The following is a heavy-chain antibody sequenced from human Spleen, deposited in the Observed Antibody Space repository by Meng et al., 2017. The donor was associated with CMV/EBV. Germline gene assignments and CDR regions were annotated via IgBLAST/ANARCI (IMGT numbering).Heavy chain of an antibody. CDR2: IYHSGST. D-gene: IGHD3-3*01. J-gene: IGHJ4*02. CDR3: ARVGELGDYFDY. CDR1: NYSISSGYY. Sequence: SETLSLTCTVSNYSISSGYYWGWIRQPPGKGLEWIGSIYHSGSTYYNPSLKSRVTISVDTSKNQFSLKLSSVTAADTAVYYYARVGELGDYFDYWGQGTLVTVSS. V-gene: IGHV4-38-2*02.